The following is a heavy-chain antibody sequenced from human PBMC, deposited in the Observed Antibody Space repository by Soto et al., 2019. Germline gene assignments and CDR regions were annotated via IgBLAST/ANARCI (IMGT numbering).Heavy chain of an antibody. CDR3: ARRFIQGNGGNHDSFDI. Sequence: QVQLVQSGAEVKKPGSSVKVPCKASGGTFSNYAVSWVRQAPGQGLEWVGEVIPIFGTTPYAQKFQGRVTITADESTNTAYMELSSLRSEDTAVYYCARRFIQGNGGNHDSFDIWGQGTMVTVSS. J-gene: IGHJ3*02. D-gene: IGHD2-15*01. CDR1: GGTFSNYA. CDR2: VIPIFGTT. V-gene: IGHV1-69*01.